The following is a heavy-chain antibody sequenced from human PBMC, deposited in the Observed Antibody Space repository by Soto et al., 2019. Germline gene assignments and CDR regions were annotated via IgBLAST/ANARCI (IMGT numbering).Heavy chain of an antibody. D-gene: IGHD1-26*01. CDR1: GVSISSSSYF. CDR3: ARRVYSGSGRDYFDY. V-gene: IGHV4-39*01. Sequence: SETLSLTCSVSGVSISSSSYFWAWIRQPPGKGLEWLATIYYSGTTYYNPSLKSRVTISVDTSKKQFSLKLSSVTAADTAVYYCARRVYSGSGRDYFDYWGQGSLVTVS. J-gene: IGHJ4*02. CDR2: IYYSGTT.